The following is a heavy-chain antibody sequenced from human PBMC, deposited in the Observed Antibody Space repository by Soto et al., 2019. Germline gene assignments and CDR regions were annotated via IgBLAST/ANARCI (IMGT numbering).Heavy chain of an antibody. Sequence: LYLTCTVSGGPISSGGYYWSWIRQHPGKGLEWIGYIYYSGSTYHNPSLKSRVTISVDTSKNQFSLKLSSVTAADTAVYYCASGILTGYYRGGWVIEIWGQGKMVTVSS. CDR2: IYYSGST. CDR3: ASGILTGYYRGGWVIEI. V-gene: IGHV4-31*03. J-gene: IGHJ3*02. D-gene: IGHD3-9*01. CDR1: GGPISSGGYY.